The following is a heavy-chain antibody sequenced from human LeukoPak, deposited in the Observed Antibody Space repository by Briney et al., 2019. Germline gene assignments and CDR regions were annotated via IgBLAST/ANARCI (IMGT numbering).Heavy chain of an antibody. Sequence: PGGPLRLSCAASGFTFSSYAMSWVRQAPGKGLEWVSAISGSGGSTYYADSVKGRFTISRDNSKNTLYLQMNSLRAEDTAVYYCAKDRGLYSYGYNWFDPWGQGTLVTVSS. CDR1: GFTFSSYA. CDR3: AKDRGLYSYGYNWFDP. D-gene: IGHD5-18*01. CDR2: ISGSGGST. J-gene: IGHJ5*02. V-gene: IGHV3-23*01.